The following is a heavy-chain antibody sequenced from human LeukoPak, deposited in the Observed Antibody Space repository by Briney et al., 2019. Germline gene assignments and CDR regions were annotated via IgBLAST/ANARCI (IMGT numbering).Heavy chain of an antibody. CDR1: GGSISSGSYY. J-gene: IGHJ4*02. V-gene: IGHV4-61*02. D-gene: IGHD2-2*01. CDR3: AREGWKAWAVPAAIDY. CDR2: IYTSGST. Sequence: SETLSLTCTVSGGSISSGSYYWSWIRQPAGKGLEWIGRIYTSGSTNYNPSLKSRVTISVDTSKNQFSLKLSSVTAADTAVYYCAREGWKAWAVPAAIDYWGQGTLVTVSS.